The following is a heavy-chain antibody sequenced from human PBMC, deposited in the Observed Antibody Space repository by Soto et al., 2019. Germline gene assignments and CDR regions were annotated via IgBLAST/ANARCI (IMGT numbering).Heavy chain of an antibody. CDR3: ARVPPGGYSGYDSAFDI. Sequence: GGSLRLSCAASGFTVSSNYMSWVRQAPGKGLEWVSGIRNGGSTGYADSVKGRFTISRDNAKNSLYLQMNSLRAEDTALYYCARVPPGGYSGYDSAFDIWGQGTMVTVSS. V-gene: IGHV3-20*04. CDR2: IRNGGST. J-gene: IGHJ3*02. CDR1: GFTVSSNY. D-gene: IGHD5-12*01.